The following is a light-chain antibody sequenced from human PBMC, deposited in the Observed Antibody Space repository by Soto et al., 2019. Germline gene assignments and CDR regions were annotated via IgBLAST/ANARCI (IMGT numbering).Light chain of an antibody. Sequence: EIVMTQSPDTLSLSPGERAAISCRASQGISSELAWYQQKPGQPPRLLIYGASTRATGVPARFTGSGSGSDFTLSISGLQSEDFAVYYCQQGHNWPLTFGQGTRLEI. J-gene: IGKJ2*01. CDR3: QQGHNWPLT. CDR1: QGISSE. V-gene: IGKV3-15*01. CDR2: GAS.